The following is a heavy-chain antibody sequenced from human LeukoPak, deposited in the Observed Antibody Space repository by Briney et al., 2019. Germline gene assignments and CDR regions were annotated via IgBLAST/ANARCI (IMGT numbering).Heavy chain of an antibody. CDR1: GFTFSSYG. CDR2: IRYDGSNK. J-gene: IGHJ6*03. V-gene: IGHV3-30*02. Sequence: GGSLRLSCAASGFTFSSYGMHWVRQAPGKGLEWVAFIRYDGSNKYYADSVKGRFTISRDNSKNTLYLQMNSLRAEDTAVYYCAKSAVTRIAAAGIYGTGVDYYYYYMDVWGKGTTVTVSS. D-gene: IGHD6-13*01. CDR3: AKSAVTRIAAAGIYGTGVDYYYYYMDV.